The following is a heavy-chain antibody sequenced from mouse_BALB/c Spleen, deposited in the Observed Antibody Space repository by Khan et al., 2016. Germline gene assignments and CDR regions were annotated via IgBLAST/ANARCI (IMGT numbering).Heavy chain of an antibody. J-gene: IGHJ3*01. CDR2: IWGDGRT. CDR1: GFSLTGYG. Sequence: QMQLEESGPGLVAPSQSLSITCAVSGFSLTGYGVNWVRQPPGKGLEWLGMIWGDGRTDYNSALKSRVSISKDNSKSQVFLKMNSLQTDDTANYYCSSDYDGFAYWGQGTLVIVS. V-gene: IGHV2-6-7*01. CDR3: SSDYDGFAY. D-gene: IGHD2-12*01.